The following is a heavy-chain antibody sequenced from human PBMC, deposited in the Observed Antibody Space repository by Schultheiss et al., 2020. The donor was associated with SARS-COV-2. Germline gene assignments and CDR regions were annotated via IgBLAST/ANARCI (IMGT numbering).Heavy chain of an antibody. CDR2: IYYSGST. D-gene: IGHD6-13*01. J-gene: IGHJ5*02. V-gene: IGHV4-59*01. CDR3: ARGRVAAAGSSGVNP. Sequence: GSLRLSCTVSGGSISSYYWSWIRQPPGKGLELIGYIYYSGSTNYNPSLKSRVTISVDTSKNQFSLKLSSVTAADTAVYYCARGRVAAAGSSGVNPWGQGTLVTVSS. CDR1: GGSISSYY.